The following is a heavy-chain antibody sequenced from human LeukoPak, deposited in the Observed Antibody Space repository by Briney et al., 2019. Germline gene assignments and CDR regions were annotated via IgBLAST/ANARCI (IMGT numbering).Heavy chain of an antibody. D-gene: IGHD2-21*02. V-gene: IGHV1-69*04. J-gene: IGHJ5*02. CDR3: ARLCGGDCYPQNWFEP. CDR2: IIPIFGIA. Sequence: ASVKVYCKASGGTFSSYDISWVRQAPGQGLEWMGRIIPIFGIANYAQKFQGRVTITADKSTSTAYMELSSLRSEDTAVYYCARLCGGDCYPQNWFEPWGQGTLVTDSS. CDR1: GGTFSSYD.